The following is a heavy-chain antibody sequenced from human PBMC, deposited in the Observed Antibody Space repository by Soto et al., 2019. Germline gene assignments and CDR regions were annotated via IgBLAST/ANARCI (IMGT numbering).Heavy chain of an antibody. CDR2: INPNSGGT. CDR3: ARGGDLYCSGGSCYSWFDP. Sequence: HVQLVQSGAEVKKPGASVKVSCKASGYTFTCYYMHWVRQAPGQGLEWMGWINPNSGGTNYAQKFQGWVTMTRDTSISTAYMELSRLRSDDTAVYYCARGGDLYCSGGSCYSWFDPWGQGTLVTVSS. J-gene: IGHJ5*02. V-gene: IGHV1-2*04. D-gene: IGHD2-15*01. CDR1: GYTFTCYY.